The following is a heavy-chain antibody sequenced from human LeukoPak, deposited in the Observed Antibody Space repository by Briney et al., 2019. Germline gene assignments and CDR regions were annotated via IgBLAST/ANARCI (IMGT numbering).Heavy chain of an antibody. V-gene: IGHV4-39*01. CDR2: IYYSGSP. CDR1: GGSISSSSYY. Sequence: SETLSLTCTVSGGSISSSSYYWGWIRQPPGKGLEWIGSIYYSGSPDYNPSLKSRVTISVDTSKNQFSLKLSSVTAADTAVYYCARLTSPDVDYYDSSGYYEFDYWGQGTLVAVSS. D-gene: IGHD3-22*01. J-gene: IGHJ4*02. CDR3: ARLTSPDVDYYDSSGYYEFDY.